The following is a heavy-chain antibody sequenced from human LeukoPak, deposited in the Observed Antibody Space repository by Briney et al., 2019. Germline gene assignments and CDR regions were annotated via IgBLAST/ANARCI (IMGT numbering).Heavy chain of an antibody. CDR3: ARADGEITIFGVVTSDAFDI. CDR1: GGTFSSYA. CDR2: IIPIFGTA. V-gene: IGHV1-69*13. Sequence: ASVKVSCKASGGTFSSYAISWVRQAPGQGLEWMGGIIPIFGTANYAQKFQGRVTITADESTSTAYMELSSLRSEDTAVYYCARADGEITIFGVVTSDAFDIWGQGTMVTVSS. D-gene: IGHD3-3*01. J-gene: IGHJ3*02.